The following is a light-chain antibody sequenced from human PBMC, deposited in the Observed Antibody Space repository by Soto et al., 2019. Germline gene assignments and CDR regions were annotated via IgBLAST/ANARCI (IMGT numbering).Light chain of an antibody. Sequence: EIVMTQSPATLSVSPGERATLSCRASQSVRGNLAWYQQKPGQAPRLLIYGSSTRATGIPARCSGSGSGKEFTLTISSLQSEYFAVYYCQQYNNWPTTFGQGTKVEIK. V-gene: IGKV3D-15*01. J-gene: IGKJ1*01. CDR2: GSS. CDR1: QSVRGN. CDR3: QQYNNWPTT.